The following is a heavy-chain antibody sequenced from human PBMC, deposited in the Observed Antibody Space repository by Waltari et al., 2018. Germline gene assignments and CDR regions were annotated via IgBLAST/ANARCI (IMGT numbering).Heavy chain of an antibody. J-gene: IGHJ6*03. CDR1: GFTVSSNY. CDR3: GGDYYMDV. V-gene: IGHV3-53*02. CDR2: IYSGGST. Sequence: EVQLVETGGGLIQPGGSLRLSCAASGFTVSSNYMSWVRQAPGKGVEWVSVIYSGGSTYYAESVKGRFTISRDNSKNTLYLQMNSLRAEDTAVYYCGGDYYMDVWGKGTTVTVSS.